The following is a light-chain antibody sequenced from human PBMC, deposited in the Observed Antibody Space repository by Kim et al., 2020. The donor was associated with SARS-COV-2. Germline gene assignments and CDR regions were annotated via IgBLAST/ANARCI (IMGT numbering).Light chain of an antibody. V-gene: IGLV1-40*01. Sequence: GQRVTISGTGSSSNIGAGYDVHWYQQLPGTAPKLLIYGNSNRSSGVPDRFSGSKSGTSASLAITGLQAEDEADYYCQSYDSSLNYVFGTGTKVTVL. CDR2: GNS. CDR1: SSNIGAGYD. CDR3: QSYDSSLNYV. J-gene: IGLJ1*01.